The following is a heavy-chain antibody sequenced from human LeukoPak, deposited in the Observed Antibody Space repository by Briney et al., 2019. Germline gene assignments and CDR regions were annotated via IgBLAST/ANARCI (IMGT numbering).Heavy chain of an antibody. CDR1: RGTFSSYA. Sequence: SVKVSCKDSRGTFSSYAISWVRQAPGQGLEWMGGIIPIFGTANYAQKFQGRVTITTDESTSTAYMQRRSLRSEDTPVYYCARDLYSSSHDAFDIWGQGTMVTVSS. D-gene: IGHD6-13*01. CDR2: IIPIFGTA. CDR3: ARDLYSSSHDAFDI. J-gene: IGHJ3*02. V-gene: IGHV1-69*05.